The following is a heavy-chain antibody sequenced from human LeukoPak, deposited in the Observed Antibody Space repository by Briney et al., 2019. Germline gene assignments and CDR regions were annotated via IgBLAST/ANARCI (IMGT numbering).Heavy chain of an antibody. J-gene: IGHJ6*03. CDR1: GGTFSSYA. CDR2: IIPIFGTA. CDR3: ARDLTDHYYGRDYYYYMDV. V-gene: IGHV1-69*13. Sequence: ASVKVSCKASGGTFSSYAISWVRQAPGQGLEWMGGIIPIFGTANYAQKLQGRVTITADESTSTAYMELSSLRSEDTAVYYCARDLTDHYYGRDYYYYMDVWGKGTTVTISS. D-gene: IGHD3-10*01.